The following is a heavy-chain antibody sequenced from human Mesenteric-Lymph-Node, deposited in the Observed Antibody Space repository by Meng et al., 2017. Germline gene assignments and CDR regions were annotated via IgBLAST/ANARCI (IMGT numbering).Heavy chain of an antibody. Sequence: ASVKVSCKASGYTFTGYYMHWVRQAPGQGLEWMGWINPNSGGTNYAQKFQGRVTMTRDTSINTADMELSSLISDDTAIYYCARELTSTIVGFDHWGQGTLVTVSS. CDR3: ARELTSTIVGFDH. CDR1: GYTFTGYY. J-gene: IGHJ4*02. D-gene: IGHD1-26*01. CDR2: INPNSGGT. V-gene: IGHV1-2*02.